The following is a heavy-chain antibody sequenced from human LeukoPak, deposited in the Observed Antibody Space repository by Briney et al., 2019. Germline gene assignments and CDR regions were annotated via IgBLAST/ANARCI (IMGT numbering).Heavy chain of an antibody. CDR2: SSSGSTI. CDR3: ARGGYYGSGSYFSLSFDY. D-gene: IGHD3-10*01. Sequence: PVQPLDSPSVSSSGSTIYYADSVKGRFTISRDNAKSSLYLQMNSLRAEDTAVYYCARGGYYGSGSYFSLSFDYWGQGTLVTVSS. V-gene: IGHV3-69-1*01. J-gene: IGHJ4*02.